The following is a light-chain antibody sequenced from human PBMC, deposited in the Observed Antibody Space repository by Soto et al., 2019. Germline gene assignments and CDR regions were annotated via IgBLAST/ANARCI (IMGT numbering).Light chain of an antibody. CDR2: DVS. V-gene: IGLV2-11*01. Sequence: QSVLTQPRSVSGSPGQSVTISCTGTSSDVGGYNYVSWYQQYPGKAPKLMIYDVSKRPSGVPDRFSGSKSGNTASLTISGLQAEDEADYYCCSYAGSNTLDVLFGGGTKLTVL. CDR1: SSDVGGYNY. J-gene: IGLJ2*01. CDR3: CSYAGSNTLDVL.